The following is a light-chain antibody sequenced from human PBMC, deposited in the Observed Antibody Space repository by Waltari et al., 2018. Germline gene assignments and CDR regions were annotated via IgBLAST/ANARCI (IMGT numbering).Light chain of an antibody. CDR1: SSNLGNNY. Sequence: QSVLTQPPSVSAAPGQRVTISCSGGSSNLGNNYVSWYPQFPGTAPKLLIYENTERPSGIPGRFSGSKSGTSATLDITGLQAGDEADYYCGTWDNSLSGAVFGGGTHLTVL. CDR2: ENT. J-gene: IGLJ7*01. V-gene: IGLV1-51*02. CDR3: GTWDNSLSGAV.